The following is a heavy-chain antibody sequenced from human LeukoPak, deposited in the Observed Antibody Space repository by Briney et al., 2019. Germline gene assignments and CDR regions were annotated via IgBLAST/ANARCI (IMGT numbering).Heavy chain of an antibody. CDR3: ARTEYSGSYFDY. CDR1: GFTFSSFW. Sequence: PGGSLRLSCAASGFTFSSFWMHWVRQAPGKGLVWVSRINSDGSSTTYADSVKGRFTISRDNAKNTLYLQMNSLRAEDTAVYYCARTEYSGSYFDYWGQGTLVTVSS. J-gene: IGHJ4*02. CDR2: INSDGSST. D-gene: IGHD1-26*01. V-gene: IGHV3-74*01.